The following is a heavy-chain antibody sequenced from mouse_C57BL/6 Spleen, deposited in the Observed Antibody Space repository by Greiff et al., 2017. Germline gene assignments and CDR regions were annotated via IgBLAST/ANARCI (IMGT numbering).Heavy chain of an antibody. J-gene: IGHJ2*01. CDR2: INPNSGST. CDR1: GYTFTSYW. Sequence: QVQLQQPGAELVKPGASVKLSCKASGYTFTSYWMLWVKPRPGQGLEWIGMINPNSGSTNYNEKFKSKATLTVDKSTSTANMQHSSLTSEDSADYYCARSGGVDDWGQGTTLTGAS. CDR3: ARSGGVDD. V-gene: IGHV1-64*01.